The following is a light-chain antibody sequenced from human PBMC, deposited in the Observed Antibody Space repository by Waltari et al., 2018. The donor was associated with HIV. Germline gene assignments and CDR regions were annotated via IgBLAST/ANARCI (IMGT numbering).Light chain of an antibody. J-gene: IGLJ2*01. CDR2: EVT. Sequence: QSALTQPPSASGSLGQSVTISCTGSSSDIGAYDFVSWFQQHPHSAPKLLLYEVTSRPSTVPYLFSGSLSGNTAFLPVAGLQPDDEATYFCSSYGDSLKVLFGGGTNVTVL. V-gene: IGLV2-8*01. CDR1: SSDIGAYDF. CDR3: SSYGDSLKVL.